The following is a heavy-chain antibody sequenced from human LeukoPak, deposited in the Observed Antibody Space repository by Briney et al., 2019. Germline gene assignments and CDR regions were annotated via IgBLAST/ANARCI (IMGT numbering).Heavy chain of an antibody. V-gene: IGHV4-30-4*08. CDR3: ARCPSPGWFDP. Sequence: PSETLSHTCTVSGGSISSDDYYWSWIRQPPGKGLEWIGFIYYSGSTYYKPSLKSRVTISMDTSKNQFFLRLSSVTAADTAVYYCARCPSPGWFDPWGQGTLVTVSS. CDR2: IYYSGST. J-gene: IGHJ5*02. CDR1: GGSISSDDYY.